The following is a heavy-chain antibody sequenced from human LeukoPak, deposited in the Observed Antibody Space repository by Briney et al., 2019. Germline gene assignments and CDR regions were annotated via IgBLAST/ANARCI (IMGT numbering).Heavy chain of an antibody. CDR3: ATAFDY. Sequence: SETLSLTCSVSGGSISSTSYYWGWIRQPPGKGLEWIGSIYYSGSTRYNPSLMSRVSISVDTSKNQFSLNLTSVTAADTAVYYCATAFDYWGQGTLVTVSS. CDR2: IYYSGST. V-gene: IGHV4-39*01. J-gene: IGHJ4*02. CDR1: GGSISSTSYY. D-gene: IGHD4-17*01.